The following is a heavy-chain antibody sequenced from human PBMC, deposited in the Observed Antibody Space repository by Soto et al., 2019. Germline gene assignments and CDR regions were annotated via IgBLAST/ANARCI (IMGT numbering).Heavy chain of an antibody. Sequence: SETLSLTCTVSGGSISSSSYYWGWIRQPPGKGLEWIGSIYYSGSTYYNPSLKSRVTISVDTSKNQFSLKLSSVTAADTAVYYCARDSGYELIDYWGQGTLVTVSS. J-gene: IGHJ4*02. V-gene: IGHV4-39*01. CDR3: ARDSGYELIDY. CDR2: IYYSGST. CDR1: GGSISSSSYY. D-gene: IGHD5-12*01.